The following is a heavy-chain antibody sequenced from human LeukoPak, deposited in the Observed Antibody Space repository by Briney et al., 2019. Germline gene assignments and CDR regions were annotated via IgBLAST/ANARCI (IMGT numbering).Heavy chain of an antibody. D-gene: IGHD2-21*02. Sequence: SETLSLTCTVSGGSISSDYWSWIRQPPGKGLEWIGDIYYSGSTNYNPSLKSRVTISVDTSKNQFSLKLSAVTAPDTALYYVGSPNYNPYLKSRATISVATSKNQSSMTLSSVTAADTAVYSCARLLYSSGWYSSGWFDPWGQGTLVTVSS. CDR3: GSPNYNPYLKSRATISVATSKNQSSMTLSSVTAADTAVYSCARLLYSSGWYSSGWFDP. CDR2: IYYSGST. V-gene: IGHV4-59*08. J-gene: IGHJ5*02. CDR1: GGSISSDY.